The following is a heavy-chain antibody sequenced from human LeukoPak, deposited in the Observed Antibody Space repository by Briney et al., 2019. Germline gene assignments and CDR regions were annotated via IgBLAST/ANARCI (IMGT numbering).Heavy chain of an antibody. CDR1: GFTFSSYG. D-gene: IGHD4-23*01. CDR2: ISYDGSNK. J-gene: IGHJ4*02. Sequence: GGSLRLSCAASGFTFSSYGMHWVRQAPGKGLEWVAVISYDGSNKYYADSVKGRFTISRDNSKNTLYLQMNSLSAEDTAVYYCASLRWYDYWGQGTLVTVSS. V-gene: IGHV3-30*03. CDR3: ASLRWYDY.